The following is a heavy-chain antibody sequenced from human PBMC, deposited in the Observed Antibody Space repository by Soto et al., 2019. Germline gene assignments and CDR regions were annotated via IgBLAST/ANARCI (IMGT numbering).Heavy chain of an antibody. CDR3: AGQWSAGYGAFDP. CDR1: GGSVNNDKW. J-gene: IGHJ5*02. D-gene: IGHD3-9*01. V-gene: IGHV4-4*02. Sequence: QVQLQESGPGLVKPSGTLSLTCAVSGGSVNNDKWWSWVRQPPGTGLEWIGEIHSSGITNYNPSLKSRASIFVDKFKNQFSVKLTSVTAADTAVYFCAGQWSAGYGAFDPWGQGTLVTVSS. CDR2: IHSSGIT.